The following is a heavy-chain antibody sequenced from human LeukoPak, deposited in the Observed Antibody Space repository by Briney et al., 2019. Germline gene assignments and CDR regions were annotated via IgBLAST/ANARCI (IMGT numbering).Heavy chain of an antibody. CDR3: ARWLYGSGSYSFDY. CDR2: ISSSSSYM. J-gene: IGHJ4*02. D-gene: IGHD3-10*01. V-gene: IGHV3-21*01. Sequence: GGSLRLSCAASGFTFSSYSMNWVRQAPGKGLEWVSSISSSSSYMYYADSVKGRFTISRDNAKNSLYLQMNSLRAEDTAVYYCARWLYGSGSYSFDYWGQGTLVTVSS. CDR1: GFTFSSYS.